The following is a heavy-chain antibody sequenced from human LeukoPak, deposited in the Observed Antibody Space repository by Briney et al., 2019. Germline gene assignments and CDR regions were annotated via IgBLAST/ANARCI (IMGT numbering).Heavy chain of an antibody. CDR3: ARDRGVGGLYFDY. CDR1: GGSISSGGYS. V-gene: IGHV4-30-2*01. J-gene: IGHJ4*02. D-gene: IGHD3-10*01. CDR2: IYHSGST. Sequence: PSETLSLTCAVSGGSISSGGYSWSWIRQPPGKGLEWIGYIYHSGSTYYNPSLKSRVTISVDRSKNQFSLKLSSVTAADTAVYYCARDRGVGGLYFDYWGQGTLVTVSS.